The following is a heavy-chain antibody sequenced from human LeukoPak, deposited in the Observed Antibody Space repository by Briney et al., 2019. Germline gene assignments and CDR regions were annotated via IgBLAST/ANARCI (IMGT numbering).Heavy chain of an antibody. Sequence: PSETLSLTCTVSGGSISSYYWSWIRQPAGKGLEWIGRIYTSGSTNYNPSLKSRVTISVDKSKNQFSLKLSSVTAADTAVYYCARDWTYCDSSGYYRGLYYFDYWGQGTLVTVSS. J-gene: IGHJ4*02. CDR2: IYTSGST. D-gene: IGHD3-22*01. V-gene: IGHV4-4*07. CDR3: ARDWTYCDSSGYYRGLYYFDY. CDR1: GGSISSYY.